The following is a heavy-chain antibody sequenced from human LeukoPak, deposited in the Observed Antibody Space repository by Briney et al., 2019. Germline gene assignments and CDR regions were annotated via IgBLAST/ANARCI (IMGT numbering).Heavy chain of an antibody. V-gene: IGHV3-30*02. CDR1: GFTFSSYG. CDR3: AKDPSPPKVWFGESTTGTN. Sequence: PGGSLRLSCAASGFTFSSYGMHWVRQAPGKGLGGVAFIRYDGSNKYYADSVKGRFTISRDNSKNTLYLQMNSLRAEDTAVYYCAKDPSPPKVWFGESTTGTNWGQGTLVTVSS. CDR2: IRYDGSNK. D-gene: IGHD3-10*01. J-gene: IGHJ4*02.